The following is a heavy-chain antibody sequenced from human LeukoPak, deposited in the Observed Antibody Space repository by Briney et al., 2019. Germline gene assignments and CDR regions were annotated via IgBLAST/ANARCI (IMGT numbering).Heavy chain of an antibody. D-gene: IGHD2-15*01. V-gene: IGHV1-2*02. CDR3: ARGERYCSGGSCHDYYYYYYGMDV. CDR2: INPNSGGT. Sequence: ASVKVSCKASGYTFTGYYMHWVRQAPGQGLEWMGWINPNSGGTNYAQEVQGRVTMTRDTSISTAYMELSRLRSDDTAVYYCARGERYCSGGSCHDYYYYYYGMDVWGQGTTVTVSS. J-gene: IGHJ6*02. CDR1: GYTFTGYY.